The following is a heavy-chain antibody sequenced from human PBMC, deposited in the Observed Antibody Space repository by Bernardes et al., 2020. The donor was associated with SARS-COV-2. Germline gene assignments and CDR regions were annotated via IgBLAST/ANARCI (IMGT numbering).Heavy chain of an antibody. CDR3: AHARGTGNSPVFDY. V-gene: IGHV2-5*02. CDR2: IYWDDDK. CDR1: LFSLSPTAVG. Sequence: SGTKLLKPPHTLTLTCPFSLFSLSPTAVGVGWIRQTPGKALEWLTLIYWDDDKRYSPSLKSRLTITKDTSKNQAVLTMTNMDPVDTATYYCAHARGTGNSPVFDYWGQGTLVTVSS. J-gene: IGHJ4*02. D-gene: IGHD2-8*02.